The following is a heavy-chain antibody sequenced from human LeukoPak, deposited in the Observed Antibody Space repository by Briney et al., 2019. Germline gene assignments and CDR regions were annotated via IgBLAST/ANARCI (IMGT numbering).Heavy chain of an antibody. V-gene: IGHV1-2*02. D-gene: IGHD3-10*01. J-gene: IGHJ4*02. CDR3: ARADGSGSYPPGY. Sequence: GASVKVSCKASGYTFTGYYMHWVRQAPGQGLEWMGWINPNSGGTNYAQKFQGRVTMTRDTSISTAYMELSRLRSDDTAVYYCARADGSGSYPPGYWGQGTLVTVSS. CDR1: GYTFTGYY. CDR2: INPNSGGT.